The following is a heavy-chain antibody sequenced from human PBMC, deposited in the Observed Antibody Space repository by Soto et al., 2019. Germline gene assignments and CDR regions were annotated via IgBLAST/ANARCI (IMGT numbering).Heavy chain of an antibody. V-gene: IGHV3-30-3*01. J-gene: IGHJ6*02. Sequence: QMQLVESGGGVVQPGRSLTLSCAATGFTFSKHAMHWVRQTPGKGLEWVAVTSGAGDLKYYADSVKGRFTISRDNSKNSLSLQMNSLATEDTAIYYCARDRATCCYYGMDVWGQGTTVTVSS. CDR1: GFTFSKHA. D-gene: IGHD2-2*01. CDR2: TSGAGDLK. CDR3: ARDRATCCYYGMDV.